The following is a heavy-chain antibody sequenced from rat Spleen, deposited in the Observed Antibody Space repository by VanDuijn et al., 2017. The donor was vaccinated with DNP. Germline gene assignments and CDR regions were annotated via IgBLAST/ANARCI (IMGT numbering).Heavy chain of an antibody. V-gene: IGHV5-25*01. Sequence: EVQLVESGGGLVQPGRSLKLSCAASGFTFSDYNMAWVRQAPSKGLEWVASISPDGDTTFYRDSVRGRFTASRDNAKSTLYLQMDSLRSEDTATYFCASLTYGRDFWGQGVVVTVSS. CDR1: GFTFSDYN. CDR3: ASLTYGRDF. J-gene: IGHJ2*01. CDR2: ISPDGDTT. D-gene: IGHD1-11*01.